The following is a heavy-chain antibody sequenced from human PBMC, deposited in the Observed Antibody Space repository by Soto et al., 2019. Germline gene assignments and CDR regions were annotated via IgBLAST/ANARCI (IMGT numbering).Heavy chain of an antibody. CDR3: AKDRPNYYGSGGGYYKAGGDY. V-gene: IGHV3-23*01. Sequence: EVQLLGSGGGLVQPGGSLRLSCAASGLTFSTYAMSWVRQAPGKGLEWVSSISGNGANTYYTDSVKGRFIISRDNSKNTRCLQMNSLSAEDTALYYCAKDRPNYYGSGGGYYKAGGDYWGQGTLVTVSS. CDR2: ISGNGANT. CDR1: GLTFSTYA. D-gene: IGHD3-10*01. J-gene: IGHJ4*02.